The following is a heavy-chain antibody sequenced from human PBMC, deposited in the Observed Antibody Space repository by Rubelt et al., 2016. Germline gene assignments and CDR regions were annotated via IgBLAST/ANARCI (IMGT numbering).Heavy chain of an antibody. CDR1: GFTFSKTW. J-gene: IGHJ4*02. Sequence: EVQLVESGGGLIQPGGSLRLSCAASGFTFSKTWMSWVRQAPGKGLEWVGRIKSKTDGGTTGYAAPVNGRFTISRDDSEDTVYLQMNSLKTDDTAVYYCTTGGPGGTYFNYWGQGALVTVCS. D-gene: IGHD1-26*01. V-gene: IGHV3-15*01. CDR2: IKSKTDGGTT. CDR3: TTGGPGGTYFNY.